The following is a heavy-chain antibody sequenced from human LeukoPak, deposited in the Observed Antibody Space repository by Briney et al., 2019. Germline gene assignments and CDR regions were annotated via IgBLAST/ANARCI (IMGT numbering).Heavy chain of an antibody. J-gene: IGHJ5*02. CDR1: GGTFSSYA. D-gene: IGHD3-22*01. CDR2: IIPIFGTA. Sequence: SVKVSCKASGGTFSSYAISWVRQAPGQGLEWMGGIIPIFGTANYAQKFQGRVTITTDESTSTAYMELSSLRSEDTAVYYCARDHDYYDSSGYYGWFDPWGQGTLVTVSS. CDR3: ARDHDYYDSSGYYGWFDP. V-gene: IGHV1-69*05.